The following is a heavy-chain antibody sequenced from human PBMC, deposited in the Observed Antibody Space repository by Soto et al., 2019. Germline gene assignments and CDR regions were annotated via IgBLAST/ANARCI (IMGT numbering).Heavy chain of an antibody. CDR1: GFTVSSNY. D-gene: IGHD3-16*01. CDR2: IYSGGST. J-gene: IGHJ4*02. Sequence: EVQLVESGGGLIQPGGSLRLSCTASGFTVSSNYMSWVRQAPGKGLEWDSVIYSGGSTYYADSVKGRFTISRDNSKNTQYLELNSLRDEDTAVYSCARDGGGAGWGQGTLVTVSS. V-gene: IGHV3-53*01. CDR3: ARDGGGAG.